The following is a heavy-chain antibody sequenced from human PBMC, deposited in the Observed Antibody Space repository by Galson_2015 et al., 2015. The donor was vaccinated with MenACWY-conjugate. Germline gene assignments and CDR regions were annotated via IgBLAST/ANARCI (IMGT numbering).Heavy chain of an antibody. D-gene: IGHD3-10*01. CDR3: AHTYTWFGDFSGRSYDY. Sequence: PALVKPTQTLTLTCTFSGFSLSSSGVGVAWIRQPPGKALEFLALIYWDDDKRYSPSLSSRLSITKDTSRNQVVLTMTNMDLVDTATYYCAHTYTWFGDFSGRSYDYWGQGTLVTVSS. J-gene: IGHJ4*02. CDR1: GFSLSSSGVG. V-gene: IGHV2-5*02. CDR2: IYWDDDK.